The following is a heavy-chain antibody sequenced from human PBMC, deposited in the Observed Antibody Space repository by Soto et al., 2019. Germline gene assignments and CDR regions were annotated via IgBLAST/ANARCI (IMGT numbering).Heavy chain of an antibody. J-gene: IGHJ3*02. Sequence: ATVKLPCQASGNTFTSYGISWVRQAPGQGLEWMGWISAYNGNTNYAQKLQGRVTMTTDTSTSTAYMELRSLRSDDTAVYYCARHGLGAFDIWGQGTMVTVSS. CDR1: GNTFTSYG. CDR2: ISAYNGNT. D-gene: IGHD3-10*01. V-gene: IGHV1-18*01. CDR3: ARHGLGAFDI.